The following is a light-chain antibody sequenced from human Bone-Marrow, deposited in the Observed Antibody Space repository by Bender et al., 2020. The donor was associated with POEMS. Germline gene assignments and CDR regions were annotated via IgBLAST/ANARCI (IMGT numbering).Light chain of an antibody. CDR1: SSDVGGSRF. Sequence: QSALTQPPSASGSPGQSVTISCTGTSSDVGGSRFVSWYQQHPGTAPKLVIYEGSKRPSGVSYRFSGSQSGNTASLTISGLQAEDEADYLCCSYARSTSYVFGGGTKVTVL. CDR2: EGS. J-gene: IGLJ1*01. CDR3: CSYARSTSYV. V-gene: IGLV2-23*01.